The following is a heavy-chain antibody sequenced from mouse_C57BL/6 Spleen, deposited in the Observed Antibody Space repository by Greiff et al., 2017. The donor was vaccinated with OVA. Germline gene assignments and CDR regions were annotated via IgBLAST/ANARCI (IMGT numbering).Heavy chain of an antibody. V-gene: IGHV1-39*01. D-gene: IGHD2-1*01. CDR3: ARWAPDGNYELDWYFDV. Sequence: VQLQQSGPELVKPGASVKISCKASGYSFTDYNMNWVKQSNGKSLEWIGVINPNYGTTSYNQKFKGKATLTVDQSSSTAYMQLNILTSEDSAVYYCARWAPDGNYELDWYFDVWGTGTTVTVSS. CDR2: INPNYGTT. J-gene: IGHJ1*03. CDR1: GYSFTDYN.